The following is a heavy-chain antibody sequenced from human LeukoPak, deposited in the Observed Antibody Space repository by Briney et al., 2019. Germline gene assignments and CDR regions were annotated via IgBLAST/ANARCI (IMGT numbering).Heavy chain of an antibody. J-gene: IGHJ6*03. Sequence: AAVKVSCKGSGYDFRKYGVSWVRRAPGQGLEWMGWISASDGDTEYGRQFQGRVTLSLDTSTGTAYLEMRRLRSDDTAVYYCARDYSGAGDGRDYALFPVMDIWGKGTTVIVSS. D-gene: IGHD2-21*02. V-gene: IGHV1-18*01. CDR3: ARDYSGAGDGRDYALFPVMDI. CDR1: GYDFRKYG. CDR2: ISASDGDT.